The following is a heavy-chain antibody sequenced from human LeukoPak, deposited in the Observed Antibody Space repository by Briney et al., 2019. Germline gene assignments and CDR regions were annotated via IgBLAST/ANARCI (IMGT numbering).Heavy chain of an antibody. D-gene: IGHD1-1*01. Sequence: SETLSLTCTVSGGSIFSSNSYWGWIRQPPGKGLEWIGSIYYSGNTYYNASLKSRVTISVDTSKNQFSLKLSSVTAADTAVYYCARGNWNDVVGYYFDYWGQGTLVTVSS. CDR1: GGSIFSSNSY. CDR2: IYYSGNT. J-gene: IGHJ4*02. V-gene: IGHV4-39*07. CDR3: ARGNWNDVVGYYFDY.